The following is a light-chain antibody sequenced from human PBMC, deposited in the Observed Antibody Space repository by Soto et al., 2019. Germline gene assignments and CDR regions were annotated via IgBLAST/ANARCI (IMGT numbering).Light chain of an antibody. Sequence: QSALTQPPSVSGAPGQRVTISCTGSSSNIGAGSDVHWYQQLPGTAPKLLILGTSNRPSGVPDRFSGSKSGTSASLAITGLQAEDEADYYCQSYDNSLIGSVFGGGTKVTVL. CDR1: SSNIGAGSD. CDR3: QSYDNSLIGSV. CDR2: GTS. V-gene: IGLV1-40*01. J-gene: IGLJ3*02.